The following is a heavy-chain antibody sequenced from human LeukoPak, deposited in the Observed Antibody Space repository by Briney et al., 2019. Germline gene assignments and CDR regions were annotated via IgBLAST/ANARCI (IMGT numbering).Heavy chain of an antibody. CDR1: GGSFSGYY. D-gene: IGHD5-18*01. CDR3: ARHPVYSSGIIDF. V-gene: IGHV4-34*01. J-gene: IGHJ4*02. Sequence: PSETLSLTCAVYGGSFSGYYWTWIRQPPGKRLEWIGDIDHSGSTIYYPSLRSRVTISLDTSKNHFSLKLTSVTAADTAVYYCARHPVYSSGIIDFWGQGTLVTVSS. CDR2: IDHSGST.